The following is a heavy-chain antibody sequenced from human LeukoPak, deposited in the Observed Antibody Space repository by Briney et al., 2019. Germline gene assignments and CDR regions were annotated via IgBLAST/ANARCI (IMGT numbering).Heavy chain of an antibody. V-gene: IGHV3-30*02. CDR3: SKGRGDYDDFRLGY. D-gene: IGHD4-17*01. CDR1: VFTFSTYG. J-gene: IGHJ4*02. CDR2: ISYDGSDD. Sequence: GGSLRLSCAASVFTFSTYGFHWVRQAPGKGLEWVAFISYDGSDDYYEASVKGRFTISRDNSKNTLYLQMNSLRPEDTAGYYCSKGRGDYDDFRLGYWGQGTLVTVSS.